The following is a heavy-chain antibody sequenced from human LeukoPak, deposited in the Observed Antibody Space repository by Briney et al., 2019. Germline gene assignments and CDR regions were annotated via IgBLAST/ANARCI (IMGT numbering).Heavy chain of an antibody. D-gene: IGHD5-18*01. CDR1: GFTFSSYG. CDR3: ASFTKEWIQLFDY. J-gene: IGHJ4*02. Sequence: GGPLRLSCAASGFTFSSYGMHWVRQAPGKGLEWVAVISYDGSNKYYADSVKGRFTISRDNSKNTLYLQMNSLRAEDTAVYYCASFTKEWIQLFDYWGQGTLVTVSS. V-gene: IGHV3-30*03. CDR2: ISYDGSNK.